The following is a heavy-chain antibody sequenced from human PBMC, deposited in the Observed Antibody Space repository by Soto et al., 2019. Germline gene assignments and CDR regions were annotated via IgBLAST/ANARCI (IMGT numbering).Heavy chain of an antibody. CDR1: GFTFSSYA. V-gene: IGHV3-23*01. CDR2: ISGSGGST. D-gene: IGHD3-3*01. J-gene: IGHJ4*02. CDR3: AKDSPAYYDFWSGYPGSGYFDY. Sequence: GGSLRLFCAASGFTFSSYAMSWVRQAPGKGLEWVSAISGSGGSTYYADSVKGRFTISRDNSKNTLYLQMNSLRAEDTAVYYCAKDSPAYYDFWSGYPGSGYFDYWGQGTLVTVSS.